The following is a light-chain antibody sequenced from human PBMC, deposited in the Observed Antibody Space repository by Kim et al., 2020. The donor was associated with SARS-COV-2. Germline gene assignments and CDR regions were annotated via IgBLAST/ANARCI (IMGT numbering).Light chain of an antibody. CDR3: GTWDSRLSAYV. J-gene: IGLJ1*01. CDR2: DNN. V-gene: IGLV1-51*01. CDR1: SSNSGKNY. Sequence: GQKVTSSCSGSSSNSGKNYVSWYQQLPGTAPKVLIYDNNKRPSGIPDRFSGSKSGTSATLGITGLQTGDEADYYCGTWDSRLSAYVFGTGTKVTVL.